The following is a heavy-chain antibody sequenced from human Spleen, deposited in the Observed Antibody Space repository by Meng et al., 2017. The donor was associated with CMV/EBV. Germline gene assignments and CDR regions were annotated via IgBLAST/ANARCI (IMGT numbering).Heavy chain of an antibody. CDR2: ISAYNGNT. D-gene: IGHD3-3*01. Sequence: SVKVSCKASGYTFPNCAMHWVRQAPGQGLEWMGWISAYNGNTNYAQKLQGRVTMTTDTSTSTAYMELRSLRSDDTAVYYCARGGSGYAPQIIDYWCQGTLVTVSS. CDR3: ARGGSGYAPQIIDY. CDR1: GYTFPNCA. V-gene: IGHV1-18*01. J-gene: IGHJ4*02.